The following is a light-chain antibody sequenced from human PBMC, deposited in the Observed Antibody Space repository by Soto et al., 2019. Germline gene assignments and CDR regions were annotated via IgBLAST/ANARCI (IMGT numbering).Light chain of an antibody. Sequence: DFGVSHCPLSLRVTLGQPASISCRSNQSLVYSDGDTYLNWFQQRPGQSPRRLIYKVSNRDAGVPDRFSGSGSGADFTLKISRVEAEDVGVYYCMQGRHWPPTFGQGTKVDIK. V-gene: IGKV2-30*01. CDR2: KVS. CDR1: QSLVYSDGDTY. CDR3: MQGRHWPPT. J-gene: IGKJ1*01.